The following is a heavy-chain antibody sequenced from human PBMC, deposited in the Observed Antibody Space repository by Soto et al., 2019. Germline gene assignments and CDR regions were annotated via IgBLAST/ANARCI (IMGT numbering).Heavy chain of an antibody. J-gene: IGHJ3*02. CDR3: ARVISGSYSGSDAFDI. CDR2: ISYDGSNK. Sequence: GSLRLSCAASGFTFSSYAMHWVRQAPGKGLEWVAVISYDGSNKYYADSVKGRFTISRDNSKNTLYLQMNSLRAEDTAVYYCARVISGSYSGSDAFDIWGQGTMVTVSS. V-gene: IGHV3-30-3*01. D-gene: IGHD1-26*01. CDR1: GFTFSSYA.